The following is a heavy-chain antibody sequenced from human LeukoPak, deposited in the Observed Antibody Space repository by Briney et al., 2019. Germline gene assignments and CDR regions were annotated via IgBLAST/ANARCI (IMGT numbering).Heavy chain of an antibody. CDR3: ARAQRYFDWLSS. J-gene: IGHJ4*02. CDR2: ISGSGGST. D-gene: IGHD3-9*01. Sequence: GGSLRLSCAASGFTFNSYAMSWVRQAPGKGMEWVSAISGSGGSTYYADSVKGRFTISRDNAKNSLYLQMDSLRAEDTAVYYCARAQRYFDWLSSWGQGTLVTVSS. V-gene: IGHV3-23*01. CDR1: GFTFNSYA.